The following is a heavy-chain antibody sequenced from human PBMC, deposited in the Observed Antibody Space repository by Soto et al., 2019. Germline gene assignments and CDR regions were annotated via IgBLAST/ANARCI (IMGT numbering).Heavy chain of an antibody. CDR2: INAGNGNT. V-gene: IGHV1-3*01. CDR1: GYTFTSYA. J-gene: IGHJ5*02. Sequence: GASVKVSCKASGYTFTSYAMHWVRQAPGQRLEWMGWINAGNGNTKYSQKFQGRVTITRDTSASTAYMELSSLRSEDTAVYYCARDRPTMVRGVSRGHNWFDPWGQGTLVTVSS. D-gene: IGHD3-10*01. CDR3: ARDRPTMVRGVSRGHNWFDP.